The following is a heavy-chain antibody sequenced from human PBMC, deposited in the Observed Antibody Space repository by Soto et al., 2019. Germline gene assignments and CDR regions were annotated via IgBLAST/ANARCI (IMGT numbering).Heavy chain of an antibody. CDR2: IHAGNGNT. CDR1: GYTFISYA. J-gene: IGHJ4*02. CDR3: ARDTYANFDY. Sequence: ASVKVSCKASGYTFISYAIHWVRQAPGQRLEWMGWIHAGNGNTKYSQNFQGRVTMTRDTSISTAYMELSGLRSDDTAMYYCARDTYANFDYWGQGTLVTVSS. V-gene: IGHV1-3*01. D-gene: IGHD2-8*01.